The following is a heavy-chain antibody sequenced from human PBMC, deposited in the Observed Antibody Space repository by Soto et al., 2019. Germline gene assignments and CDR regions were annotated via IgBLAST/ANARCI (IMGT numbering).Heavy chain of an antibody. J-gene: IGHJ4*02. CDR2: ISSTTNYI. Sequence: GGSLRLSCAASGFTFTRYSMNWVRQAPGKGLEWVSSISSTTNYIYYGDSMKGRFTISRDNAENSLYLEMNSLRAEDTAVYYCARESEDLTSNFDYWGQGTLVTVSS. V-gene: IGHV3-21*06. CDR3: ARESEDLTSNFDY. CDR1: GFTFTRYS.